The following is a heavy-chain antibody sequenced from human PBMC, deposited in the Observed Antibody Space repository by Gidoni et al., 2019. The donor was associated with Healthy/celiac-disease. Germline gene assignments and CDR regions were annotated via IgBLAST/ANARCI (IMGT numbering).Heavy chain of an antibody. CDR3: AKLLEDYYDSSGPSGY. J-gene: IGHJ4*02. V-gene: IGHV3-23*01. D-gene: IGHD3-22*01. Sequence: EVQLLESGGGLVQPGGALRRSCAASGFTFSSYAMSWVRQAPGTGLEWVSAISGSGCSTDYADSVKGRFTISRDNSKNTLYLQRNSLRAEDTAVYYCAKLLEDYYDSSGPSGYWGQGTLVTVSS. CDR2: ISGSGCST. CDR1: GFTFSSYA.